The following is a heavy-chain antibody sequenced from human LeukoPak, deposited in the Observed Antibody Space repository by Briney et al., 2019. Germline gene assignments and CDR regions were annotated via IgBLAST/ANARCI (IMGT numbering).Heavy chain of an antibody. CDR3: ARDYSGSSRYSDSAQSV. CDR1: GYTFTGYY. V-gene: IGHV1-2*06. D-gene: IGHD6-13*01. CDR2: INPNSGGT. Sequence: ASVKVSCKASGYTFTGYYMHWVRQAHGQGLEWMGRINPNSGGTNYAQKFQGRVTMTRDTSISTAYMELSRLRSDDTAVYYCARDYSGSSRYSDSAQSVWGQGTLVTVSS. J-gene: IGHJ4*02.